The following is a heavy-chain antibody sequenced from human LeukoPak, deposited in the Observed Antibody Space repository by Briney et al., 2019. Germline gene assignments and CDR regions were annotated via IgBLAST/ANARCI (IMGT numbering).Heavy chain of an antibody. V-gene: IGHV3-30*04. J-gene: IGHJ4*02. CDR3: AKGVDTAMAPAWDF. Sequence: GESLRLSCAASGFTFSSYAMSWLRQAPGRGLEWVAVISYDGSHKYYADSVKGRSTISRDNSKNTLYLQMNSLRAEDTAVYYCAKGVDTAMAPAWDFWGQGTLVTVSS. CDR2: ISYDGSHK. CDR1: GFTFSSYA. D-gene: IGHD5-18*01.